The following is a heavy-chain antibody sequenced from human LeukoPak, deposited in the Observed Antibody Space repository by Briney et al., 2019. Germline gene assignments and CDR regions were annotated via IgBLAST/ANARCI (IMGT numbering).Heavy chain of an antibody. D-gene: IGHD3-22*01. CDR1: GGSISSYY. Sequence: SETLSLTCTVSGGSISSYYWSWIRQPPGKGLEWIGSIYHSGSTYYNPSLKSRVTISVDTSKNQFSLKLSSVTAADTAVYYCARVGYDSSGYVFDPWGQGTLVTVSS. CDR3: ARVGYDSSGYVFDP. J-gene: IGHJ5*02. CDR2: IYHSGST. V-gene: IGHV4-38-2*02.